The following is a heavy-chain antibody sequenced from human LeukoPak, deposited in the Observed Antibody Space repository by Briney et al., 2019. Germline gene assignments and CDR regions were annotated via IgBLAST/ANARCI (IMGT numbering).Heavy chain of an antibody. J-gene: IGHJ4*02. CDR2: MNPNSGNT. V-gene: IGHV1-8*02. D-gene: IGHD4-23*01. CDR1: GYTFTGYY. CDR3: ARESGGGNFPFDY. Sequence: ASVKVSCKASGYTFTGYYMHWVRQAPGQGLEWMGWMNPNSGNTGYAQKFQGRVTMTRNTSISTAYMELSSLRSEDTAVYYCARESGGGNFPFDYWGQGTLVTVSS.